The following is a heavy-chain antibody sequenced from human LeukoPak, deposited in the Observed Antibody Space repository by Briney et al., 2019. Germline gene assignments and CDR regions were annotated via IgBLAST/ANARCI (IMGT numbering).Heavy chain of an antibody. CDR1: GFTFSDYA. D-gene: IGHD3-10*01. CDR2: ISGSGDST. J-gene: IGHJ3*02. Sequence: GGSLRLSYAASGFTFSDYAMSWVRQAPGKGLEWVSAISGSGDSTYYADSVKGRFTISRDKSKNTLYLQMNGLRAEDTALYYCARERSITLLRGVAMSDGFDIWGQGAMVAVSS. CDR3: ARERSITLLRGVAMSDGFDI. V-gene: IGHV3-23*01.